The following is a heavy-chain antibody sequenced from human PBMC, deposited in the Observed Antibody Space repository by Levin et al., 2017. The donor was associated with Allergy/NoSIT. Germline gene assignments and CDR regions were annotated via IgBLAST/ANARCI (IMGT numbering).Heavy chain of an antibody. J-gene: IGHJ3*02. Sequence: SETLSLTCTVSGGSISSGDYYWSWIRQPPGKGLEWIGYIYYSGSTYYNPSLKSRVTISVDTSKNQFSLKLSSVTAADTAVYYCARDRINDFWSGIQPDAFDIWGQGTMVTVSS. D-gene: IGHD3-3*01. CDR3: ARDRINDFWSGIQPDAFDI. V-gene: IGHV4-30-4*01. CDR2: IYYSGST. CDR1: GGSISSGDYY.